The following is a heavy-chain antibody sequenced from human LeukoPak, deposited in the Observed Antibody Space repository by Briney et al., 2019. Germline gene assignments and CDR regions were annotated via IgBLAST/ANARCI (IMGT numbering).Heavy chain of an antibody. CDR3: ARAKKRSYYGSGTIIWGYHYFDY. CDR1: GGSFSGYY. D-gene: IGHD3-10*01. Sequence: PSETLSLTCAVYGGSFSGYYWSWIRQPPGKGLEWIGEINHSGSTNYNPSLKSRVTISVDTSKNQFSLKPSSVTAADTAVYYCARAKKRSYYGSGTIIWGYHYFDYWGQGTLVTVSS. V-gene: IGHV4-34*01. J-gene: IGHJ4*02. CDR2: INHSGST.